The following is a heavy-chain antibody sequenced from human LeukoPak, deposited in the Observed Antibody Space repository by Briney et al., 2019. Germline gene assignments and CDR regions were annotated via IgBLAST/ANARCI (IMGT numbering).Heavy chain of an antibody. Sequence: SETLSLTCAVYGGSFSGYYWSWIRQPPGKGLEWIGEINHSGSTNYNASLKSRVTISVDTSKNQFSLRLSSVTAAETAVYYCAPRGDIENSYGYERWFAPWGQGPRVPVSS. CDR2: INHSGST. CDR1: GGSFSGYY. J-gene: IGHJ5*02. D-gene: IGHD5-18*01. CDR3: APRGDIENSYGYERWFAP. V-gene: IGHV4-34*01.